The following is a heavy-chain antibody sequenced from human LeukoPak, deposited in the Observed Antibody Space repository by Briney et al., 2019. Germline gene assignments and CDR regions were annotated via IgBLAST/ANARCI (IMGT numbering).Heavy chain of an antibody. Sequence: GASVKVSCKASGYTFTGYYMHWERQAPGQGLERMGWINPNSGSTNYAQKFQGRVTMTRDTYISTAYMELSRLRSDDTAVYYCARGGQQLTPYYYYYGMDVWGQGTTVTVSS. CDR3: ARGGQQLTPYYYYYGMDV. V-gene: IGHV1-2*02. CDR2: INPNSGST. J-gene: IGHJ6*02. CDR1: GYTFTGYY. D-gene: IGHD6-13*01.